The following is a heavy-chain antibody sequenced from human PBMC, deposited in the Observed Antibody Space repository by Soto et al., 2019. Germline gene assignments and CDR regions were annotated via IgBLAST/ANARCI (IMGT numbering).Heavy chain of an antibody. D-gene: IGHD3-22*01. Sequence: GGSLRLSCAASGFTFSSYAMSWVRQAPGKGLEWVSAISGSGGSTYYADSVKGRFTISRDNSKNTLYLEMNSLRAEDTAVYYCAKDVNYYDSSGFDYWGQGTLVTVSS. V-gene: IGHV3-23*01. J-gene: IGHJ4*02. CDR3: AKDVNYYDSSGFDY. CDR2: ISGSGGST. CDR1: GFTFSSYA.